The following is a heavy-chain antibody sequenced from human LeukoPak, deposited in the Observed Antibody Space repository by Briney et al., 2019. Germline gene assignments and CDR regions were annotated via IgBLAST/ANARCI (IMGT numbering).Heavy chain of an antibody. V-gene: IGHV4-30-4*01. CDR1: GGSISSGDYY. J-gene: IGHJ4*02. Sequence: SQTLSLTCTVSGGSISSGDYYWSWIRQPPGTGLEWIGYIYYSGSTYYNPSLKSRVTISVDTSKNQFSLKLSSVTAADTAVYLCGRVEYYDSSGYYYDFLFDYWGQGTLVTVSS. CDR2: IYYSGST. D-gene: IGHD3-22*01. CDR3: GRVEYYDSSGYYYDFLFDY.